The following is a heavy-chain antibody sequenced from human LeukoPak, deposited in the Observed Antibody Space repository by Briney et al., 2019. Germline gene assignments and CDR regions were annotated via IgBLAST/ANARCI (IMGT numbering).Heavy chain of an antibody. V-gene: IGHV1-2*02. J-gene: IGHJ4*02. D-gene: IGHD3-22*01. CDR1: GYTFTGYY. CDR2: INPNSGGT. Sequence: ASVKVSCKASGYTFTGYYMHWVRQAPGQGLEWMGWINPNSGGTNYAQKFQGRVTMPRDTSISTAYMELSRLRSDDTAVYYCARGFLHDSSGYHDYWGQGTLVTVSS. CDR3: ARGFLHDSSGYHDY.